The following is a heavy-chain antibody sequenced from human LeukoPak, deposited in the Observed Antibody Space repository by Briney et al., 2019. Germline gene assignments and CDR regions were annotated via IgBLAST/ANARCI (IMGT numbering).Heavy chain of an antibody. J-gene: IGHJ4*02. CDR3: ARDRAEHNWTYHTLFDY. Sequence: GGPLRLSCTASGFTFRDYWMHWIRQTPREGLVWVSRINGDETSRAYADFVEGRFTISRDNAKNTLYLQIDSLRAEDSAIYYCARDRAEHNWTYHTLFDYWGQGTPVIVSS. V-gene: IGHV3-74*01. D-gene: IGHD1-7*01. CDR1: GFTFRDYW. CDR2: INGDETSR.